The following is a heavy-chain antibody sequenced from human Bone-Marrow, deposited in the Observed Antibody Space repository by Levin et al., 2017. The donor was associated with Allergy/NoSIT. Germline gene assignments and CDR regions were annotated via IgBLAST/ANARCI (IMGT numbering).Heavy chain of an antibody. CDR1: GDSISGSDYF. D-gene: IGHD1-26*01. CDR2: IYYNAIT. V-gene: IGHV4-31*03. Sequence: SSETLSLTCTVSGDSISGSDYFWNWIRQHPEKGLEWIGAIYYNAITYYKPSLETRATISVDTSKNQFYLNLDSVTAADTAVYFCARRVNSGSSFASFDIWGQGTMVIVSA. CDR3: ARRVNSGSSFASFDI. J-gene: IGHJ3*02.